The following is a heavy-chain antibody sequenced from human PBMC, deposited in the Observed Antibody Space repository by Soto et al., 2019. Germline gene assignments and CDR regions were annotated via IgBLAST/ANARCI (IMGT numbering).Heavy chain of an antibody. D-gene: IGHD2-8*01. CDR2: ISSNGGST. J-gene: IGHJ6*02. CDR1: GFTFSSYA. CDR3: AKNGQPPYYYYGMDV. Sequence: GGSLRLSCAASGFTFSSYAMHWVRQAPGKGLEYVSAISSNGGSTNYAQKFQGRVTMTVDTSTTTAFMELTSLTSDDRALYYCAKNGQPPYYYYGMDVWGQGTTVTVSS. V-gene: IGHV3-64*01.